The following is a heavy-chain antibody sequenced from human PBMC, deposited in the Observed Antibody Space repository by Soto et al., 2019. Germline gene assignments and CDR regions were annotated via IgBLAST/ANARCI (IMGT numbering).Heavy chain of an antibody. CDR1: GFTFGDFA. D-gene: IGHD2-15*01. V-gene: IGHV3-49*03. CDR2: ITSGLYGATT. Sequence: EVQLVESGGGLVQPGRSLRLSCTPSGFTFGDFAMSWFRKAPGKGLEWIAFITSGLYGATTTYAASVKDRFTISRDDSKRIAYPQTNSLKTEDTAMEYCTRSLSFVASGRDWFDPWGQGTLVTVSS. J-gene: IGHJ5*02. CDR3: TRSLSFVASGRDWFDP.